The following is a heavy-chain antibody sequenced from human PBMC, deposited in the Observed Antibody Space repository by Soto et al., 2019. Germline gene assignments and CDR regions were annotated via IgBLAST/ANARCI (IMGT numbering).Heavy chain of an antibody. CDR2: ISAYNGNT. CDR1: GYTFTSYG. D-gene: IGHD5-18*01. Sequence: DSVKVSCKASGYTFTSYGISWVRQAPGQGLEWMGWISAYNGNTNYAQKLQGRVTMTTDTSTSTAYMELRSLRSDDTAVYYCARAGTLQLWLRPYFDYWGQGTLVPVYS. J-gene: IGHJ4*02. V-gene: IGHV1-18*04. CDR3: ARAGTLQLWLRPYFDY.